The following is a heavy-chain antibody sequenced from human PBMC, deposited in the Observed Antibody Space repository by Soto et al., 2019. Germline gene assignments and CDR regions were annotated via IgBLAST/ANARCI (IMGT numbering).Heavy chain of an antibody. CDR1: GFTFKNYA. CDR3: TKSSGGSSSVGMDY. Sequence: GGSLRLSCAASGFTFKNYAMHWVRQAPGKGLEWVAVISYDGSIEFYADSVKGRFTISRDNSKNTLSLQMTALRVEDSSVYYCTKSSGGSSSVGMDYWGPGTLVTVSS. CDR2: ISYDGSIE. J-gene: IGHJ4*02. D-gene: IGHD6-6*01. V-gene: IGHV3-30-3*01.